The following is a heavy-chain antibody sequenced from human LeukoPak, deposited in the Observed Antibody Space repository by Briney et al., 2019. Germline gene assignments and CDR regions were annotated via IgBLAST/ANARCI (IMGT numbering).Heavy chain of an antibody. CDR3: ARAGSGYYYSGLFDY. D-gene: IGHD3-22*01. CDR1: GFTFSSYA. Sequence: PGGSLRLSCAASGFTFSSYAMHWVRQAPGKGLEWVAVISYDGSNKYYADSVKGRFTISRDNSKNMLYLQMNSLRAEDTAVYYCARAGSGYYYSGLFDYWGQGTLVTVSS. J-gene: IGHJ4*02. V-gene: IGHV3-30*04. CDR2: ISYDGSNK.